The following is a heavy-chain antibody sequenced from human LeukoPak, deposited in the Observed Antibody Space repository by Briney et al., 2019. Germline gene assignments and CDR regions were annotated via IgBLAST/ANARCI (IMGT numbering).Heavy chain of an antibody. CDR2: IYHSGST. V-gene: IGHV4-30-2*01. Sequence: PSETLSLTCAVSGGSISSGGYSWSWIRQPPGKGLEWIGYIYHSGSTYYNPSLKSRVTISVDRSKNQFSLKLGSVTAADTAVYYCARVSAAPYYYYGMDVWGQGTTVTVSS. CDR1: GGSISSGGYS. D-gene: IGHD1-26*01. CDR3: ARVSAAPYYYYGMDV. J-gene: IGHJ6*02.